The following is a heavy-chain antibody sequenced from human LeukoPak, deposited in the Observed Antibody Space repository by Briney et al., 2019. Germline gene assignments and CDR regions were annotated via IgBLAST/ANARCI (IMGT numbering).Heavy chain of an antibody. CDR3: ARVRSTCSGGSCYSGVDWFDP. J-gene: IGHJ5*02. CDR1: GFTFSDYY. CDR2: ISSSSSYT. Sequence: GGSLRLSCAASGFTFSDYYMSWIHQAPGKGLEWVSYISSSSSYTNYADSVKGRFTISRDNAKNSLYLQMNSLRAEDTAVYYCARVRSTCSGGSCYSGVDWFDPWGQGTLVTVSS. D-gene: IGHD2-15*01. V-gene: IGHV3-11*06.